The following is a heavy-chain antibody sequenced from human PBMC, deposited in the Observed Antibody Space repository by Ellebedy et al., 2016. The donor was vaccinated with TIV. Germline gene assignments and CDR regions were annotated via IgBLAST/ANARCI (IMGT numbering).Heavy chain of an antibody. CDR1: GGSFSAYY. Sequence: SETLSLTCGVYGGSFSAYYWSWIRQPPGKGLEWIGEINHSGSTNYNPSLKSRVTISVETSKNQFSLRLSSVTAADTAVYYCARSTSMEVFDYWGQGILVTVSS. D-gene: IGHD5-18*01. CDR3: ARSTSMEVFDY. V-gene: IGHV4-34*01. CDR2: INHSGST. J-gene: IGHJ4*02.